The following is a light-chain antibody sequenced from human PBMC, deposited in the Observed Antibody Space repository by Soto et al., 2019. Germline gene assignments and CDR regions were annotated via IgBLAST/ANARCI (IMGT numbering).Light chain of an antibody. CDR3: QQYSSSRT. CDR1: QSVSSNH. J-gene: IGKJ1*01. V-gene: IGKV3-20*01. CDR2: GGS. Sequence: DIVLTQSPGTLSLSPGERATLSCRASQSVSSNHLAWYQQKPGQAPRLLIYGGSSRATGIPVRFSGGGSETDFTLTNTRVEAEDFAVYYCQQYSSSRTFGKGTKVDIK.